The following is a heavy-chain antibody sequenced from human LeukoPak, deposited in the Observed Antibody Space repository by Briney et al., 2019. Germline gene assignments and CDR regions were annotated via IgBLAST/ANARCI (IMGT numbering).Heavy chain of an antibody. CDR1: GFSLSTSGMC. V-gene: IGHV2-70*11. CDR3: ARTYKDYDVLTGYSVDFDS. J-gene: IGHJ4*02. Sequence: ESGPTLVKPTQTLTLTCTFSGFSLSTSGMCVSWIRQPPGKALEWLARIDWDDDKYYSTSLKTRLTISKDTSKNQVVLTMTNMDPVDTATYYCARTYKDYDVLTGYSVDFDSWGQGTLVTVSS. D-gene: IGHD3-9*01. CDR2: IDWDDDK.